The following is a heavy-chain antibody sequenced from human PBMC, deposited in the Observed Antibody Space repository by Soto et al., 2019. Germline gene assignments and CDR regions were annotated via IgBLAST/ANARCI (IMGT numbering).Heavy chain of an antibody. V-gene: IGHV3-74*01. CDR1: GFTFSHHW. D-gene: IGHD1-26*01. CDR2: FNTDGSTT. J-gene: IGHJ4*02. CDR3: LGTGSNSY. Sequence: EVHLVESGGGYVQPGGSLRLSCAASGFTFSHHWMHWVRQAPGKGLVWVSRFNTDGSTTTYAESVKGRFTISRDNAKNTFNLQMNSLRAEDTAIYYCLGTGSNSYWGQGTLVTVSS.